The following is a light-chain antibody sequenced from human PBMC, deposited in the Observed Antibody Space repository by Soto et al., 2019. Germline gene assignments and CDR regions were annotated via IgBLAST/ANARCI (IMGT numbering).Light chain of an antibody. Sequence: HSVLTQPPSASGSFGQSVTISCTGTSSDVGGYNYVSWYQQHPGKAPKLMIYEVSERPSGVPDRFSGSKSGNTASLTVSGLQADDEADYYCSSYSGTNYHYDFGTGTKVTGL. CDR3: SSYSGTNYHYD. V-gene: IGLV2-8*01. CDR2: EVS. CDR1: SSDVGGYNY. J-gene: IGLJ1*01.